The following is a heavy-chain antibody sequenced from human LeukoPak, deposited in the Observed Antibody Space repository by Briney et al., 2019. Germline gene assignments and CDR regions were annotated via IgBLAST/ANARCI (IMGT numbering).Heavy chain of an antibody. V-gene: IGHV3-13*01. J-gene: IGHJ5*02. Sequence: GGSLRLSCAASGFAFSIYDMHWVRQPTGKGLEWVSAIGTTDNTYYIDSVKGRFTISRENAKNSPYLQMNSLRAEDTAIYYCARVPTNSWYNWFDPWGQGTLVTVSS. CDR1: GFAFSIYD. D-gene: IGHD2-8*01. CDR2: IGTTDNT. CDR3: ARVPTNSWYNWFDP.